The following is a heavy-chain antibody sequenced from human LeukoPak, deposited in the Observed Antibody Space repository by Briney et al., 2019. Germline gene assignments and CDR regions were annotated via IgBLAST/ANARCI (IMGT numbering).Heavy chain of an antibody. CDR2: ISAYNGNT. CDR1: GYTFTSYG. J-gene: IGHJ4*02. V-gene: IGHV1-18*01. CDR3: VRVKVSPSRYFDWLLNYFDY. Sequence: ASVKVSCKASGYTFTSYGISWVRQAPGQGLEWMGGISAYNGNTNYAQNLQGRVTMTTDTSTSTAYMELRSLRSDDTAVYYCVRVKVSPSRYFDWLLNYFDYWGQGTLVTVSS. D-gene: IGHD3-9*01.